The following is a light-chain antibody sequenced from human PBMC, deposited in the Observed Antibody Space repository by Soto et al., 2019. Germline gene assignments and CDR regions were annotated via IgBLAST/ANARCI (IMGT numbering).Light chain of an antibody. CDR1: QSLGSG. CDR3: QHYNSYSGA. CDR2: KAS. V-gene: IGKV1-5*03. Sequence: IQMTQSPSTLSASVGDGVTITCRASQSLGSGLAWYQQKPGKAPKLLIYKASTLKSGVPSRFSGSGSGTEFTLTISSLQPDDFATYYCQHYNSYSGAFGQGTKVDIK. J-gene: IGKJ1*01.